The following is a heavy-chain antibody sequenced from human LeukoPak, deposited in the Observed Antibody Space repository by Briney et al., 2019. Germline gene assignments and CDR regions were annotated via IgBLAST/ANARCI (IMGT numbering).Heavy chain of an antibody. V-gene: IGHV3-23*01. CDR2: ISGSGGST. CDR3: AKSCSGGSCYSGFNWFDP. J-gene: IGHJ5*02. D-gene: IGHD2-15*01. CDR1: GFTFSSYA. Sequence: PGGSLRLSCAGSGFTFSSYAMSWVRQAPGKGLEWVSAISGSGGSTYYADSVKGRFTISRDNSKNTLYLQMNGLRAEDTAVYYCAKSCSGGSCYSGFNWFDPWGRGTLVTVSS.